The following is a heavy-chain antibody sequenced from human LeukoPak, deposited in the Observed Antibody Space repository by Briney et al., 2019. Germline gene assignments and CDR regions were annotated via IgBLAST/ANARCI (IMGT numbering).Heavy chain of an antibody. Sequence: GGSLRLSCAASGFTFSSYSMNWVRQAPGKGLEWVSSISSSSSYIYYADSVKGRFTISRDNAKNSLYLQMNSLRAEDTAVYYCARDQDIVVVPAAARLWGEGTLVTVSS. V-gene: IGHV3-21*01. D-gene: IGHD2-2*01. J-gene: IGHJ4*02. CDR2: ISSSSSYI. CDR1: GFTFSSYS. CDR3: ARDQDIVVVPAAARL.